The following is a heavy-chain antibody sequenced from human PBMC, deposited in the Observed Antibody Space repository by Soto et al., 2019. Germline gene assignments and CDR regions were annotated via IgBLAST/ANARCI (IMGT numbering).Heavy chain of an antibody. CDR2: INTYNGNT. D-gene: IGHD3-16*01. Sequence: QVQLVQSGAEVKNPGASVKVSCKASGYTFTRYGIGWARQAPGQGLEWMGWINTYNGNTNYAQNVQGRVTLTTDTSTSTADIELSSLRSNDTAIYYCAMVDVYVTPSPQDVWGQGTTVIVSS. J-gene: IGHJ6*02. V-gene: IGHV1-18*01. CDR1: GYTFTRYG. CDR3: AMVDVYVTPSPQDV.